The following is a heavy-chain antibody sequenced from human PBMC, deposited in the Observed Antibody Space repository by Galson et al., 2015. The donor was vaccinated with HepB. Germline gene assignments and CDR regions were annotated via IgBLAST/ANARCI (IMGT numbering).Heavy chain of an antibody. V-gene: IGHV1-69-2*01. CDR2: VDPEDGET. D-gene: IGHD2-2*01. CDR1: GYTFTDYY. Sequence: VKVSCKVSGYTFTDYYMHWVQQAPGKGLEWMGLVDPEDGETIYAEKFQGRVTITRDTSTDTAYMELSSLRSEDTAVYYCATGGYCSSTSCYEDGNWFDPWGQGTLVTVSS. J-gene: IGHJ5*02. CDR3: ATGGYCSSTSCYEDGNWFDP.